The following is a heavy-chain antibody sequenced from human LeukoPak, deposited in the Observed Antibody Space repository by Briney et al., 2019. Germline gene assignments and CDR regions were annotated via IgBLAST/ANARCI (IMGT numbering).Heavy chain of an antibody. Sequence: PSETLSLTCTVSGGSISSYYWSWIRQPPGKGLEWIGYIYYSGSTNYNPSLKSRVTISVDTSKNQFSLKLSSVTAADTAVYYCARGPPKGGVLPAARFDYWGQGTLVTVSS. CDR3: ARGPPKGGVLPAARFDY. D-gene: IGHD2-2*01. J-gene: IGHJ4*02. CDR2: IYYSGST. CDR1: GGSISSYY. V-gene: IGHV4-59*01.